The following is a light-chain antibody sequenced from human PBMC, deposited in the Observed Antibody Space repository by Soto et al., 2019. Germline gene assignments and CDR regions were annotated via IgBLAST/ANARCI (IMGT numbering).Light chain of an antibody. CDR2: DAS. Sequence: DILLTHSPATVALSPGAGATLSCRATQSVSSNLAWYQQKPGQAPRLVIDDASKRATGIPARFSGSGSGTDFILTISSLEPEDFAVYYCQQYGSSGTFGQGTKVDIK. J-gene: IGKJ1*01. CDR3: QQYGSSGT. V-gene: IGKV3-11*01. CDR1: QSVSSN.